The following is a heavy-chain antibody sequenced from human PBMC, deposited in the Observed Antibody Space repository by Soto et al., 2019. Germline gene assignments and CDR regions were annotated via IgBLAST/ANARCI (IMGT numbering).Heavy chain of an antibody. CDR2: IYPGDSDA. J-gene: IGHJ5*01. V-gene: IGHV5-51*01. CDR3: ARQDMVTAPVRGVFLDS. Sequence: GESLKISCKANGYSFTRHWIGWVRQMPGKGLEWMAVIYPGDSDARYSPSFQGHVTISADSSINTAYLPWSSLKASDTAIYFCARQDMVTAPVRGVFLDSWGQGAPVTVSS. D-gene: IGHD5-18*01. CDR1: GYSFTRHW.